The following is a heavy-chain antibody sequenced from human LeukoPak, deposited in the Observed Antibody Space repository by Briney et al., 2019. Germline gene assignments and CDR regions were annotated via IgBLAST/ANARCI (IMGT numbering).Heavy chain of an antibody. Sequence: SETLSLTCAVYGGCFSGYYWSWIRQPPGKGLEWIGEINHSGSTNYNPSLKSRVTISVDTSKNQFSLKLSSVTAADTAVYYCARDVVPAAISGGWFDPWGQGTLVTVSS. D-gene: IGHD2-2*02. V-gene: IGHV4-34*01. CDR2: INHSGST. CDR1: GGCFSGYY. CDR3: ARDVVPAAISGGWFDP. J-gene: IGHJ5*02.